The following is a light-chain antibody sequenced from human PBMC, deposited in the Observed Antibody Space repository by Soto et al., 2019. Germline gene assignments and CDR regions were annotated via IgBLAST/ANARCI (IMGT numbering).Light chain of an antibody. V-gene: IGLV2-11*01. J-gene: IGLJ2*01. CDR3: CSYAGTYTMV. CDR1: SSDVGAYKY. Sequence: QSVLTQPRSVSGSPGQSVTISCTGTSSDVGAYKYVSWYQQHPGKDPKLMISDVSKRPLGVPDRFSGSKSGNTASLTISGLQAEDEADYYCCSYAGTYTMVFGGGTKLTVL. CDR2: DVS.